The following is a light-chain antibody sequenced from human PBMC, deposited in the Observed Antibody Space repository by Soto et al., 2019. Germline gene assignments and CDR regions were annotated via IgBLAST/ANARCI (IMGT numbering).Light chain of an antibody. V-gene: IGKV3-11*01. CDR2: DAS. CDR1: QSVSSY. CDR3: QQYHTWPIT. J-gene: IGKJ4*01. Sequence: IVLTQSAATLSLTPGERATLSCRASQSVSSYLAWYQQKPGQAPRLLIYDASNRATGIPARFSGSGSGTDFTLTISSLEPEDFAVYYCQQYHTWPITFGGGTKVDIK.